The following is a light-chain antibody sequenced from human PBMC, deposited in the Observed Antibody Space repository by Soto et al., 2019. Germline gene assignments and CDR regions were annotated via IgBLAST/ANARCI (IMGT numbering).Light chain of an antibody. CDR3: QQSYSTPIYT. V-gene: IGKV1-39*01. Sequence: DIQMTQSPSSLSASVGDRVTITCRASQSISSYLNWYQQKPGKAPKLLIYAASSLQSGVPSRFSGSGSGTDFTLTISSLQPEDFATYYCQQSYSTPIYTFGQVTKLEIK. J-gene: IGKJ2*01. CDR1: QSISSY. CDR2: AAS.